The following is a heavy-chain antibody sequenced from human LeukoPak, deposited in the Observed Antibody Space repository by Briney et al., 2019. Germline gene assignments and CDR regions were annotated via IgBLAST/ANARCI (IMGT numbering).Heavy chain of an antibody. D-gene: IGHD3-10*01. V-gene: IGHV4-34*01. J-gene: IGHJ5*02. CDR3: ARGGYYYGSGSFNNWFDP. Sequence: SETLSLTCAVYGGSFSGYYWSWIRQPPGKGLEWIGEINHSGSINYNPSLKSRVTISVDTSKNQFSLKLSSVTAADTAVYYCARGGYYYGSGSFNNWFDPWGQGTLVTVSS. CDR1: GGSFSGYY. CDR2: INHSGSI.